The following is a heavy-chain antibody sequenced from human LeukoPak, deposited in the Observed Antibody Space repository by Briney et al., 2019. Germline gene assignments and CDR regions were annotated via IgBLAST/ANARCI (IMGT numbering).Heavy chain of an antibody. CDR2: IYENGGTT. J-gene: IGHJ6*02. V-gene: IGHV3-23*01. Sequence: GGSLRLSCVGSGFTFRSHAMSWVRQAPEKGLDFVSGIYENGGTTYYADSVKGRFSISRDNSKNSLYLQMSNLRAEDTAVYFCARGGGLDVWGQGATVTVSS. CDR1: GFTFRSHA. CDR3: ARGGGLDV. D-gene: IGHD3-16*01.